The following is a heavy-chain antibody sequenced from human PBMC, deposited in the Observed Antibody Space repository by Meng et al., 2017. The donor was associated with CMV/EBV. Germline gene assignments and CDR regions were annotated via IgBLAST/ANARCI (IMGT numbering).Heavy chain of an antibody. J-gene: IGHJ4*02. Sequence: SQTLSRTCAVYGGSFSGYYWSWIRQPPGKGLEWIGEINHSGSTNYNPSLKSRVTISVDTSKNQFSLKLSSVTAADTAVYYCARGSVRSWANFDYWGQGTLVTVSS. CDR2: INHSGST. D-gene: IGHD6-13*01. V-gene: IGHV4-34*01. CDR1: GGSFSGYY. CDR3: ARGSVRSWANFDY.